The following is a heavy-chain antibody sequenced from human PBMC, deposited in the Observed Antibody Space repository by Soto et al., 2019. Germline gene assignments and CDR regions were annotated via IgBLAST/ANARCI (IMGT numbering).Heavy chain of an antibody. J-gene: IGHJ4*02. CDR1: GGTFSSYA. CDR2: IIPIFGTA. V-gene: IGHV1-69*13. Sequence: EASVKVSCKASGGTFSSYAISWVRQAPGQGLEWMGGIIPIFGTANYAQKFQGRVTITADESTSTAYMELSSLRSEDTAVYYCARGSVGGYCSGGSCYPFDYWGQGTLVTVSS. D-gene: IGHD2-15*01. CDR3: ARGSVGGYCSGGSCYPFDY.